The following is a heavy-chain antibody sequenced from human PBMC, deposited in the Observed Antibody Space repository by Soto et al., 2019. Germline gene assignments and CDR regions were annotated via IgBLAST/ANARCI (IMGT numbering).Heavy chain of an antibody. CDR3: AKDWAEWEHAWTH. CDR1: GFSFSSYA. V-gene: IGHV3-23*01. Sequence: EVQLLESGGDLVQPGGSLRLSCAASGFSFSSYAMTWVRQAPGKGLEWVSTIRGDTTYYTDSVKGRFTISRDNSKNTLYPQMNSLRAEDTAVYYCAKDWAEWEHAWTHWGQGTLVTVSS. D-gene: IGHD1-26*01. J-gene: IGHJ4*02. CDR2: IRGDTT.